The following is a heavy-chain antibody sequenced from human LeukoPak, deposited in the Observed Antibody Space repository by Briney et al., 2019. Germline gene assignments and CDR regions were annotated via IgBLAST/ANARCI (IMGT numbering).Heavy chain of an antibody. D-gene: IGHD3-10*01. CDR1: GFTFSNYD. V-gene: IGHV3-13*04. Sequence: GGSLRLSCAASGFTFSNYDMHWVRHATGKGLEWVSGIGSAGDTNYPGSVKGRFTISRENAKNSLYLQMDSLRAGDTAAYYCARGVPGGLDYWGQGTLVTVSS. CDR3: ARGVPGGLDY. CDR2: IGSAGDT. J-gene: IGHJ4*02.